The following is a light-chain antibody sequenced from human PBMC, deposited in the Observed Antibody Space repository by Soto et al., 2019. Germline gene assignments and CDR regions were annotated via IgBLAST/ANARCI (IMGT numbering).Light chain of an antibody. CDR3: QQSLTTPLT. Sequence: DIQMTQSPSSLSASVVDRVTITCRASQSITIYLNWYQQKPGKAPKLLIFATSSLQSGVPSRFSGSGSGTDFTLTISSLHPEDLATYYWQQSLTTPLTFGGGTKVEIK. CDR1: QSITIY. CDR2: ATS. J-gene: IGKJ4*01. V-gene: IGKV1-39*01.